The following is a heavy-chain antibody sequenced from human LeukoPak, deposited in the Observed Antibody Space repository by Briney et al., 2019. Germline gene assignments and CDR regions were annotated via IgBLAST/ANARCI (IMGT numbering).Heavy chain of an antibody. CDR1: GFAFSSFG. V-gene: IGHV3-30-3*01. D-gene: IGHD3-9*01. CDR3: ARGLDYDILTF. Sequence: GGSLRLSCAASGFAFSSFGMHWARQAPGKGLDWVAVITYDGSKKYYADSVKGRFTISRDNSKNTLCLQMDILRTEDTAVYYCARGLDYDILTFWGQGTLVTVSS. J-gene: IGHJ4*02. CDR2: ITYDGSKK.